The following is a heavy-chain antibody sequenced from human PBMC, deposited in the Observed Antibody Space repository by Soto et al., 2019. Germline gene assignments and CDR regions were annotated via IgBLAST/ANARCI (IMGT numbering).Heavy chain of an antibody. D-gene: IGHD3-22*01. J-gene: IGHJ4*02. CDR2: ISGSGGST. CDR3: AKDPDYDTSGYSVYCDY. V-gene: IGHV3-23*01. Sequence: GGSLRLSCAASGFTFSSYAMSWVRQAPGKGLEWVSGISGSGGSTYYADSVKGRFTISRDNSKNTLYLQMNSLRAEDTAVYYCAKDPDYDTSGYSVYCDYWGQGTLVTVS. CDR1: GFTFSSYA.